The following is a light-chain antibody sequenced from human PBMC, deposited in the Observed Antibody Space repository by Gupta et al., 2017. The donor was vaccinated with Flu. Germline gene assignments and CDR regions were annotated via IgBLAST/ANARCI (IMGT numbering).Light chain of an antibody. CDR1: SLGEKY. V-gene: IGLV3-1*01. CDR3: QAWDSDSAEVV. CDR2: EIY. Sequence: DSLGEKYLSWYQQMPGQSPLLVIFEIYRRPSGIPERFSGSSSGNTATLTISGTPTMDEADYYCQAWDSDSAEVVFGGGTKLTVL. J-gene: IGLJ2*01.